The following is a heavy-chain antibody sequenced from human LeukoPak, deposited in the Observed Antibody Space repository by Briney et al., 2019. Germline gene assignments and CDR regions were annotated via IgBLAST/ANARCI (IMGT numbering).Heavy chain of an antibody. V-gene: IGHV3-23*01. D-gene: IGHD3-22*01. CDR2: MCGTAGCT. CDR3: AKDRPNFHENSGHYYRRDGDS. CDR1: GFTFYMYA. J-gene: IGHJ5*01. Sequence: GGSLRLSCQASGFTFYMYAMSWVRQAPGKGLEWVASMCGTAGCTFYPDSVKGRFTVSRDNSKNVLYLRMNSLTAEDTAIYYCAKDRPNFHENSGHYYRRDGDSWGQGTLVTVSS.